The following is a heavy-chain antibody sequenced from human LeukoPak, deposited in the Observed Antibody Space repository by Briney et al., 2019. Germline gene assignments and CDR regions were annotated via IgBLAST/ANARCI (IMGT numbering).Heavy chain of an antibody. CDR3: ARADGYCSWFVV. CDR2: MYSGDST. V-gene: IGHV3-53*01. Sequence: GGSLRLFCSPWWLYLKYNYVIWLRQAPGKGLEWVSVMYSGDSTYYDDSVKGRFTISRDNSKNTLDLQMTSLRDEDTGVYSWARADGYCSWFVVWGQGTLVTVSS. J-gene: IGHJ4*02. D-gene: IGHD2-2*03. CDR1: WLYLKYNY.